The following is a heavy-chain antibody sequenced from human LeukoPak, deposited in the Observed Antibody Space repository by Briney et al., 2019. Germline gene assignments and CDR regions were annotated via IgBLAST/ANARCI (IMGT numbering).Heavy chain of an antibody. V-gene: IGHV4-59*01. D-gene: IGHD3-10*01. Sequence: SETLSLTCTVSGGSISNYYWSWIRQPPGKGLEWIGYIYYSGSTNYNPSLQSRVTISVDTSKNQFSLRLSSVTAADTAMYYCARDLDYYGSGSFDYWGQGTLVTVSS. CDR3: ARDLDYYGSGSFDY. CDR1: GGSISNYY. J-gene: IGHJ4*02. CDR2: IYYSGST.